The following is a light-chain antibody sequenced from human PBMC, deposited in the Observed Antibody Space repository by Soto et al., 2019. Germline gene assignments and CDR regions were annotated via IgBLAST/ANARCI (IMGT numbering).Light chain of an antibody. J-gene: IGKJ1*01. Sequence: EIVLTQSPGTLSLSPGERATLSCRASQSVTSSYLAWYQHKRGQAPRLLIYGASNRATGIPDRFSGSGSGNAFTLTISSLEPEDFAVYYCQQIGSSPPWTVGQGTQVEIK. CDR1: QSVTSSY. CDR2: GAS. CDR3: QQIGSSPPWT. V-gene: IGKV3-20*01.